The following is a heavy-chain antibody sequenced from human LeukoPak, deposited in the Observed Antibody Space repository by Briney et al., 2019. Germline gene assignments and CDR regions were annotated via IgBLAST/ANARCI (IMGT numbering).Heavy chain of an antibody. CDR1: GFTFSSYS. Sequence: GGSLRLSCAASGFTFSSYSMNWVRQAPGKGLEWVSSISSSSSYIYYADSVKGRFTISRDNAKNSLYLQMNSLRAEDTAVYYCARDRTNYYDSSGYWGYWGQGTLVTVSS. CDR3: ARDRTNYYDSSGYWGY. CDR2: ISSSSSYI. J-gene: IGHJ4*02. V-gene: IGHV3-21*01. D-gene: IGHD3-22*01.